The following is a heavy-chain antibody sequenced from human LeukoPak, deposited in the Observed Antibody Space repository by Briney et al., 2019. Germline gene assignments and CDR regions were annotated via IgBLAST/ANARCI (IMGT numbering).Heavy chain of an antibody. D-gene: IGHD1-26*01. V-gene: IGHV1-2*04. J-gene: IGHJ4*02. CDR1: GYTFTSYY. Sequence: ASVKVPCKASGYTFTSYYMHWVRQAPGQGLEWMGWINPNSGGTNYAQKFQGWVTMTRDTSISTAYMELSRLRSDDTAVYYCARAGARRNSGSYSGFDYWGQGTLVTVSS. CDR2: INPNSGGT. CDR3: ARAGARRNSGSYSGFDY.